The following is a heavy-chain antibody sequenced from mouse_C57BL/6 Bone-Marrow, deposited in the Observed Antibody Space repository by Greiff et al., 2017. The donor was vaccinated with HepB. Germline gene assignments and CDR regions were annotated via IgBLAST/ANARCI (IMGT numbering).Heavy chain of an antibody. D-gene: IGHD2-1*01. V-gene: IGHV5-12*01. CDR3: AIPLPPYWYFDV. J-gene: IGHJ1*03. CDR1: GFTFSDYY. CDR2: ISNGGGST. Sequence: EVHLVESGGGLVQPGGSLKLSCAASGFTFSDYYMYWVRQTPEKRLEWVAYISNGGGSTYYPDTVKGRFTISRDNAKNTLYLQMSRLKSEDTAMYYCAIPLPPYWYFDVWGTGTTVTVSS.